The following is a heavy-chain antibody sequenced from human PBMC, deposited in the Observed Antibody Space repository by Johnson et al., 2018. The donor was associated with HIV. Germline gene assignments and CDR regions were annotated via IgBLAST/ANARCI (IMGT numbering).Heavy chain of an antibody. CDR3: ARPITMIVVVTHDAFDI. CDR1: GFTFSDYY. Sequence: VQLVESGGGVVQPGRSLRLSCAASGFTFSDYYMSWIRQAPGKGLEWVSVIYSGGSTYYADSVKGRFTISRDNSKNTLYLQMNSLRAEDTAVYYCARPITMIVVVTHDAFDIWGQGTMVTVSS. D-gene: IGHD3-22*01. CDR2: IYSGGST. J-gene: IGHJ3*02. V-gene: IGHV3-66*02.